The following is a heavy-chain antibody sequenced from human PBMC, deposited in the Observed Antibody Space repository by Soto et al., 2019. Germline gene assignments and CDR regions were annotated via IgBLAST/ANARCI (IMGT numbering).Heavy chain of an antibody. CDR1: GYTFTSYY. CDR3: ARGGRTIFGVAYNIYYMDV. Sequence: GASVKVSCKASGYTFTSYYMHWVRQAPGQGLEWMGIINPSGGSTSYVQKFQGRVTMTRDTSTSTVYMELSSLRSEDTAVYYCARGGRTIFGVAYNIYYMDVWGKGTTVTVSS. CDR2: INPSGGST. V-gene: IGHV1-46*01. J-gene: IGHJ6*03. D-gene: IGHD3-3*01.